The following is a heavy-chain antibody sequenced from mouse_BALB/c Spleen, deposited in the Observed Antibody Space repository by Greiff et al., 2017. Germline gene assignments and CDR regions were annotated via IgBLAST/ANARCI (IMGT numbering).Heavy chain of an antibody. CDR3: ASRQLGNFDY. V-gene: IGHV3-2*02. Sequence: DVKLVESGPGLVKPSQSLSLTCTVTGYSITSDYAWYWIRQFPGNKLEWMGYISYSGSTSYNPSLKSRISITRDTSKNQFFLQLNSVTTEDTATYYCASRQLGNFDYWGQGTTLTVSS. J-gene: IGHJ2*01. CDR1: GYSITSDYA. CDR2: ISYSGST. D-gene: IGHD4-1*02.